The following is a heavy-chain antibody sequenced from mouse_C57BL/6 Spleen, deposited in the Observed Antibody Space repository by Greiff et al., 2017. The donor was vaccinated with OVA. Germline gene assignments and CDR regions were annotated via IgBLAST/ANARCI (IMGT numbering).Heavy chain of an antibody. V-gene: IGHV1-55*01. D-gene: IGHD2-1*01. Sequence: QVQLQQSGAELVKPGASVKMSCKASGYTFTSYWITWVKQRPGQGLEWIGDIYPGSGSTNYNEKFKSKATLTVDTSSSTAYMQLGSLTSEDSAVYYCALYGNYFDYWGQGTTLTVSS. CDR3: ALYGNYFDY. CDR1: GYTFTSYW. J-gene: IGHJ2*01. CDR2: IYPGSGST.